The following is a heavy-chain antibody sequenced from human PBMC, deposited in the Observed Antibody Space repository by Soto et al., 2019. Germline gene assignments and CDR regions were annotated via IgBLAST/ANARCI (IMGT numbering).Heavy chain of an antibody. CDR3: ATSIAGNY. CDR1: GVTCISYA. Sequence: GSLRLSCAASGVTCISYAMSWVRQAPGKGLEWVSAISGSGGSTYYADSVKGRFTISRDNSKNTLYLQMNSLRAEDTAVYYCATSIAGNYWGQGTLVTVSS. D-gene: IGHD6-6*01. CDR2: ISGSGGST. V-gene: IGHV3-23*01. J-gene: IGHJ4*02.